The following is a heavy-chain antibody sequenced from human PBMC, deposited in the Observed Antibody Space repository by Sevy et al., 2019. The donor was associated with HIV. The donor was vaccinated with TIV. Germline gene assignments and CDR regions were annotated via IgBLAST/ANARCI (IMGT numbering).Heavy chain of an antibody. CDR2: ISSSSSTI. J-gene: IGHJ4*02. D-gene: IGHD6-19*01. V-gene: IGHV3-48*02. CDR1: GFTFSSYS. Sequence: GGSLRLSCAASGFTFSSYSMNWVRQAPGKGLEWVSYISSSSSTIYYADSVKGRFTISRDNAKNSLYLQMNSLRDEDTAVYYCARGLPQIPIAVAVISDYWGQGTLVTVSS. CDR3: ARGLPQIPIAVAVISDY.